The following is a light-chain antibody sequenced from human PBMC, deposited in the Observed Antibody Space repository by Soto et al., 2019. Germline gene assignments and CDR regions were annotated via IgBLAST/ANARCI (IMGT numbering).Light chain of an antibody. CDR3: QQYNNWPFT. V-gene: IGKV3-15*01. Sequence: EIVMTQSPATLSVSPGERATLSCRDSQSISSNLAWYQQKPGQAPRLLIYGASTRATGIPARFSGSGSGTEFTLTISSLQSGDFAVYYCQQYNNWPFTFGHGTKVDIK. J-gene: IGKJ3*01. CDR1: QSISSN. CDR2: GAS.